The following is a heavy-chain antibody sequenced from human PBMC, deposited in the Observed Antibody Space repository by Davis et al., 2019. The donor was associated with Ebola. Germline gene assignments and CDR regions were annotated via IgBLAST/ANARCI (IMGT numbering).Heavy chain of an antibody. Sequence: ASVKVSCKASGYTFTSYAMHWVRQAPGQRLEWMGWINAGNGNTKYSQKFQGRVTMTTDTSTSTAYMELRSLRSDDTAVYYCARSNDILTGIFDYWGQGTLVTVSS. J-gene: IGHJ4*02. CDR1: GYTFTSYA. CDR2: INAGNGNT. V-gene: IGHV1-3*01. CDR3: ARSNDILTGIFDY. D-gene: IGHD3-9*01.